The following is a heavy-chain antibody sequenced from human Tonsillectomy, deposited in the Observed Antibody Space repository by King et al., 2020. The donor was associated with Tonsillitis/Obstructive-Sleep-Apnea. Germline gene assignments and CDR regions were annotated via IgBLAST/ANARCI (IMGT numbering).Heavy chain of an antibody. D-gene: IGHD5-24*01. Sequence: VQLVESGGGLIQPGGSLRLSCAASGLSVMTNYMTWVRQAPGKGLEWVSVIYAGGSTNYADSVTGRFTISRDYSKNTEDLQKKSLRGEDTAVYYCASGKKWLSNWGQGTLVTVSS. V-gene: IGHV3-53*01. CDR3: ASGKKWLSN. J-gene: IGHJ1*01. CDR1: GLSVMTNY. CDR2: IYAGGST.